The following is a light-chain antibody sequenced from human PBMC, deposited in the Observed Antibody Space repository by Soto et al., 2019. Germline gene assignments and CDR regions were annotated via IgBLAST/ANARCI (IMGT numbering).Light chain of an antibody. J-gene: IGLJ2*01. Sequence: QAVVTQEPSLTVSPGGTVTLXXGSXXXPXTSGHYPFWFQQKPGQAPRTLIYDANNKYSWTPARFSGSLLGGKAALTLSGAQPEDEAEYYCLLSYSGARPVVFGGGTKLTVL. V-gene: IGLV7-46*01. CDR1: XXPXTSGHY. CDR2: DAN. CDR3: LLSYSGARPVV.